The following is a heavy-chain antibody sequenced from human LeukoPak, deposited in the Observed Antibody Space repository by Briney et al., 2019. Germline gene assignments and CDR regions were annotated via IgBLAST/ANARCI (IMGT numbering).Heavy chain of an antibody. V-gene: IGHV4-39*07. Sequence: SETLSLTCTVSGGSISSSSYYWGWIRQPPGKGLEWIGSIYYSGSTYYNPSLKSRVTISVDTSKNQFSLKLSSVTAADTAVYYCARRVDYYDSSGYNFDAFDIWGQGTMVTVSS. CDR1: GGSISSSSYY. CDR2: IYYSGST. CDR3: ARRVDYYDSSGYNFDAFDI. J-gene: IGHJ3*02. D-gene: IGHD3-22*01.